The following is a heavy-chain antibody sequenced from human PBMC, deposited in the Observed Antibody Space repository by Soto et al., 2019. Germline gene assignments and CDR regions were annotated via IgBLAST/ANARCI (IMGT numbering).Heavy chain of an antibody. Sequence: PSETLSLTCTVSGGSISSGGYYWSWIRQHPGKGLEWIGYIYYSGSTYYNPSLKSRVAISVDTSKNQFSLNLRSVTAADTAIYYCARDRHNNFFDPWGQGTLVTVSS. V-gene: IGHV4-31*03. CDR2: IYYSGST. D-gene: IGHD6-6*01. J-gene: IGHJ5*02. CDR3: ARDRHNNFFDP. CDR1: GGSISSGGYY.